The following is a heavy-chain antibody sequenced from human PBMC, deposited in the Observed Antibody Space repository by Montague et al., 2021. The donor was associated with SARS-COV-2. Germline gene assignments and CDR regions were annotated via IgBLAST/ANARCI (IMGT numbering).Heavy chain of an antibody. Sequence: SETLSLTCTVSGDSISGFYWSWIRQPPGKGLEWIGYIYYSGSTNXNPSLKSRLTMSVDTSKKQFSLKLNSVTAADTAVYYCARGVVAATYSFDYWGQGTLVTVSS. CDR2: IYYSGST. CDR3: ARGVVAATYSFDY. J-gene: IGHJ4*02. D-gene: IGHD2-15*01. V-gene: IGHV4-59*13. CDR1: GDSISGFY.